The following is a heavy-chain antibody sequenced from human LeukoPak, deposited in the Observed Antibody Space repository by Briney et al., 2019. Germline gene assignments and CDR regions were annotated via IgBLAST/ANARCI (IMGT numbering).Heavy chain of an antibody. D-gene: IGHD1-26*01. CDR1: GGTFSSYA. J-gene: IGHJ4*02. CDR3: ARGMYSGSYSPTDY. Sequence: ASVKVSCKASGGTFSSYAISWVRQAPGQGLEWMGGIIPIFGTANYAQKFQGRVTITADKSTSTAYMELSSLRSEDTAVYYCARGMYSGSYSPTDYWGQGTLVTVSS. V-gene: IGHV1-69*06. CDR2: IIPIFGTA.